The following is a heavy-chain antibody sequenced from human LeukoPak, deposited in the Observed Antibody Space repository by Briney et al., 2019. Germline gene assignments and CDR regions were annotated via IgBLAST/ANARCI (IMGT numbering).Heavy chain of an antibody. CDR3: ARGLYYDILTGYFDY. CDR2: INPNSGGT. Sequence: ASVKVSCKASGYTFTGYYMHWVRRAPGQGLEWMGWINPNSGGTNYAQKFQGRVTMTRDTSISTAYMELSRLRSDDTAVYYCARGLYYDILTGYFDYWGQGTLVTVSS. V-gene: IGHV1-2*02. CDR1: GYTFTGYY. D-gene: IGHD3-9*01. J-gene: IGHJ4*02.